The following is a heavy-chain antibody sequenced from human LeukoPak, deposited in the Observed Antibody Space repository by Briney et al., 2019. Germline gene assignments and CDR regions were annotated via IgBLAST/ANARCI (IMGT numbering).Heavy chain of an antibody. J-gene: IGHJ6*03. CDR1: GYTFTSYG. CDR2: ISAYNGNT. Sequence: VSVKASCKASGYTFTSYGISWVRQAPGQGLEWMGWISAYNGNTNYAQKLQGRVTMTTDTSTSTAYMELRSLRSDDTAVYYCAVFGVATIGNYYMDVWGKGTTVTVSS. V-gene: IGHV1-18*01. CDR3: AVFGVATIGNYYMDV. D-gene: IGHD5-12*01.